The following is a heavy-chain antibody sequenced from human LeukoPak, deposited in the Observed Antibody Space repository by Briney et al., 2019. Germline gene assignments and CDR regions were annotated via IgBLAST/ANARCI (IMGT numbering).Heavy chain of an antibody. D-gene: IGHD3-22*01. Sequence: ASVKVSCKASGYTFTGYYMHWVRQAPGQGLEWMGIINPSGGSTSYAQKFQGRVTMTRDTSTSTVYMELSSLRSEDTAVYYCARGKDYYDSSGYFVLDYWGQGTLVTVSS. V-gene: IGHV1-46*01. J-gene: IGHJ4*02. CDR3: ARGKDYYDSSGYFVLDY. CDR1: GYTFTGYY. CDR2: INPSGGST.